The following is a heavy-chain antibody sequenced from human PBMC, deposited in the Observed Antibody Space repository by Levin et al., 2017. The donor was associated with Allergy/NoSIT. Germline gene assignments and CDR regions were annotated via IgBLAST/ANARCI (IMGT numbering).Heavy chain of an antibody. D-gene: IGHD3-22*01. V-gene: IGHV3-23*01. CDR3: AKGDSSGWLPDY. CDR1: GFTFSSYA. CDR2: ISGSSGAKT. Sequence: PGGSLRLSCAASGFTFSSYAMSWVRQAPGKGLEWVSAISGSSGAKTYYAYSVPGRFTISRDNSKTTLYVQMNSLREEDTAIYYCAKGDSSGWLPDYWGQGTLVTVSS. J-gene: IGHJ4*02.